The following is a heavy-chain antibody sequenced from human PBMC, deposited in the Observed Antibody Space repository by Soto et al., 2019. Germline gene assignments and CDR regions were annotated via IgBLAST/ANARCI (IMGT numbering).Heavy chain of an antibody. V-gene: IGHV1-3*01. Sequence: ASVKVSCKASGYTFTSYAMHWVRQAPGQRLEWMGWINAGNGNTKYSQKFQGRVTITRDTSASTAYMELSSLRSEDTAVYYCATDYGDYIWCSYRYPHPSLLDPWGQGTLVTVSS. CDR3: ATDYGDYIWCSYRYPHPSLLDP. CDR1: GYTFTSYA. J-gene: IGHJ5*02. D-gene: IGHD3-16*02. CDR2: INAGNGNT.